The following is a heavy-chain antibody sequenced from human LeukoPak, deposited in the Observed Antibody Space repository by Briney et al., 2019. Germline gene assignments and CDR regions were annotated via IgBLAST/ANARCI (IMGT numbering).Heavy chain of an antibody. D-gene: IGHD6-13*01. V-gene: IGHV1-2*02. CDR1: GYTFTGHY. CDR3: ARWRGYSSGWSGPFDG. CDR2: IDAKSGGT. Sequence: GASVTVSCKASGYTFTGHYMHWVRQAPGQGLEWMGWIDAKSGGTKYAQRLQGRVTMTRDTSINPGYMELSSLTSDDTAVYYCARWRGYSSGWSGPFDGWGQGTLVTVSS. J-gene: IGHJ4*02.